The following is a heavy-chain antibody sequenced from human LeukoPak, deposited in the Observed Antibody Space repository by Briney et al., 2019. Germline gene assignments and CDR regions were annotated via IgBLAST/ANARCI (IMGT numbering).Heavy chain of an antibody. J-gene: IGHJ2*01. CDR3: ARGEGGSGWYRSYWYFDL. CDR2: ISSSSSYI. V-gene: IGHV3-21*01. Sequence: GGSLRLSCAASGFTFSSYSMNWVRQAPGKGLEWVSSISSSSSYIYYADSVKGRFTISRDNAKNSLYLQMNSLRAEDTAVYYCARGEGGSGWYRSYWYFDLWGRGTLVTVSS. CDR1: GFTFSSYS. D-gene: IGHD6-19*01.